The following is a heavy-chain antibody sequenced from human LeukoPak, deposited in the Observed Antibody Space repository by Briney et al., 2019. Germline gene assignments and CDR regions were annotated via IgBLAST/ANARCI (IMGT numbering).Heavy chain of an antibody. D-gene: IGHD5-24*01. J-gene: IGHJ6*03. CDR1: GGPISTYY. CDR3: ARGMGYKLYYYYYMDV. V-gene: IGHV4-4*07. CDR2: ISTSGST. Sequence: SETLSLTCTVSGGPISTYYWSWIRQPAEKGLEWIGRISTSGSTNFNPSLRSRVTMSVDTSKNQFSLNLTSVTAADTAVYYCARGMGYKLYYYYYMDVWGKGTTVTVSS.